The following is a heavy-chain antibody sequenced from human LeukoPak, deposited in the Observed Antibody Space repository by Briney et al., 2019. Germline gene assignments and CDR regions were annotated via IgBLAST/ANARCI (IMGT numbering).Heavy chain of an antibody. CDR1: GGSFSGYY. CDR3: ARGMGDSSGXLVXFDY. J-gene: IGHJ4*02. V-gene: IGHV4-34*01. Sequence: SETLSLTCAVYGGSFSGYYWSWIRQPPGKGLEWIGEINHSGSTNYNPSLKSRVTISVDTSKNQFSLKLSSVTAADTAVYYCARGMGDSSGXLVXFDYWGQGTLVTVSS. CDR2: INHSGST. D-gene: IGHD6-19*01.